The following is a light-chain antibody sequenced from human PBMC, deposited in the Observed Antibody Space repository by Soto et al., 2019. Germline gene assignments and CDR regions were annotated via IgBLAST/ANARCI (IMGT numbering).Light chain of an antibody. Sequence: DLQMTQSPSSLSASVGDRVTITCRASQDIRNDLGWYQLKPGKAPKRLMYATSSLQSGVPSRFSGSVSGTEFTLTISSLQPEDFATYYCLQHNSYPRTFGQGTKLEIK. CDR1: QDIRND. CDR3: LQHNSYPRT. CDR2: ATS. V-gene: IGKV1-17*01. J-gene: IGKJ2*01.